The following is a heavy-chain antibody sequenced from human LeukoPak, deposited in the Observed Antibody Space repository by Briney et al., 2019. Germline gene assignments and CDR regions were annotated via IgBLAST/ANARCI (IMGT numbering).Heavy chain of an antibody. J-gene: IGHJ4*02. D-gene: IGHD6-19*01. CDR2: IIPIFGTA. V-gene: IGHV1-69*01. Sequence: GASVKVSCKASGGTFSSYAISWVRQAPGQGLEWMGGIIPIFGTANYAQKFQGRVTITADESTSTAYMELSSLRSEDTAVYYCARWNDAQWLVNHPYFDYWGQGTLVTVSS. CDR3: ARWNDAQWLVNHPYFDY. CDR1: GGTFSSYA.